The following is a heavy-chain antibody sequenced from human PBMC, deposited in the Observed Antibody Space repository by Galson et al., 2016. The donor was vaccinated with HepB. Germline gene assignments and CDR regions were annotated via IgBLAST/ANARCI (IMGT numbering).Heavy chain of an antibody. D-gene: IGHD3-10*01. Sequence: SLRLSCATSGFTFNDYAMHWVRQAPGKGLEWVSSISWNSGRIDYADSVKGRFTVSRDNAENSLYLQINSLRAEDTALYYCAKATSGSAYGSRYFQHWGLGTLITVSS. J-gene: IGHJ1*01. CDR1: GFTFNDYA. CDR3: AKATSGSAYGSRYFQH. CDR2: ISWNSGRI. V-gene: IGHV3-9*01.